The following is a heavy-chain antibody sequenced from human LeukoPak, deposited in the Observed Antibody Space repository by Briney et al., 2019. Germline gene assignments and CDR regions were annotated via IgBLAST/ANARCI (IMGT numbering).Heavy chain of an antibody. Sequence: GESLQISCQGSGYSFTSYWIGWVRQMPGKGLEWMGIIYPGDSDTRYSPSFQGQVTISADKSISTAYLQWSSLKASDTAMYYCIVATFQNYFDYWGQGTLVTVSS. J-gene: IGHJ4*02. CDR2: IYPGDSDT. D-gene: IGHD5-12*01. V-gene: IGHV5-51*01. CDR3: IVATFQNYFDY. CDR1: GYSFTSYW.